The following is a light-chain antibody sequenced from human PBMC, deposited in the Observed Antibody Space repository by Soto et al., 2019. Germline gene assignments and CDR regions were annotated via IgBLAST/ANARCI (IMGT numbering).Light chain of an antibody. CDR2: GAS. CDR3: QQYDSSPWT. CDR1: QSVSRSF. V-gene: IGKV3-20*01. J-gene: IGKJ1*01. Sequence: EIVLTQSPGTLSLSPGERATLSCRASQSVSRSFLAWYQQKPGQAPRLLIYGASSRATGIPDRFSGSGSGTDFTLTISSLDPEDFAVYYCQQYDSSPWTFGQGTKVEIK.